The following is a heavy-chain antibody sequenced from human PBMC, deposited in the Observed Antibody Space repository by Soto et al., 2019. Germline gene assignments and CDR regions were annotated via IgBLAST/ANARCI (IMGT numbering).Heavy chain of an antibody. J-gene: IGHJ4*02. CDR2: INRDGSTT. V-gene: IGHV3-74*01. D-gene: IGHD4-17*01. Sequence: EVQLVESGGGLVQPGGSLRLSCAASGFTFSSYWMHWVRQAPGKGLVWVSRINRDGSTTSYADSVKGRFSISRDNAKNTVYLQMNSLRADDTAVYYCARVAYGDWGFFDYWGQGTLVTVSS. CDR1: GFTFSSYW. CDR3: ARVAYGDWGFFDY.